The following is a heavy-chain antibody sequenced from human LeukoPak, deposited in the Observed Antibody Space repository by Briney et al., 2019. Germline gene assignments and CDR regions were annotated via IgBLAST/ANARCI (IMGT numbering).Heavy chain of an antibody. Sequence: GGTLRLSCAASGFTFSSYAKSWVRQAPGKRLEWVSAVGGSGGSTYYADSVKGRFTISRDNSKNTLYLQMNSLRAEDTAVYYCAKEDSSVPRKYFQHWGQGTLVTVSS. CDR2: VGGSGGST. CDR1: GFTFSSYA. V-gene: IGHV3-23*01. J-gene: IGHJ1*01. CDR3: AKEDSSVPRKYFQH. D-gene: IGHD3-22*01.